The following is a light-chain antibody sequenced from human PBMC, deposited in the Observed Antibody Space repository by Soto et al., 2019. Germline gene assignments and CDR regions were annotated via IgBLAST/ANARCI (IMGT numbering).Light chain of an antibody. CDR3: SSYPSRRTLVV. CDR2: DVS. Sequence: QSALTQPASVSGSPGQSITISCTGTSSDVGGYNYVSWYQQHPGKAPKLMIYDVSNRPSGVSNRFSGSKSGNTASLTISGLQAEDEADYYCSSYPSRRTLVVFGGGTKLTVL. CDR1: SSDVGGYNY. J-gene: IGLJ2*01. V-gene: IGLV2-14*01.